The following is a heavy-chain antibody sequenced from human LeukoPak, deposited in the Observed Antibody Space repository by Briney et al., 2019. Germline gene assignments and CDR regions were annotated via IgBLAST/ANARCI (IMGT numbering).Heavy chain of an antibody. V-gene: IGHV3-21*01. CDR3: ARESGSGEFDC. J-gene: IGHJ4*02. CDR2: ISSSSSYI. CDR1: RFTFSSYK. Sequence: PGGSLRLSCAASRFTFSSYKVNWVRQAPGKGLEWVSSISSSSSYIYYADSVKGRFTISRDNAWNSLYLQMNSLRAEDTAVYYCARESGSGEFDCWGQGTLVTVSS. D-gene: IGHD2-15*01.